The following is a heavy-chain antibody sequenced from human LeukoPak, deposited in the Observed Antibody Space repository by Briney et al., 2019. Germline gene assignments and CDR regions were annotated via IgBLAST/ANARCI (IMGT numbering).Heavy chain of an antibody. V-gene: IGHV1-8*01. D-gene: IGHD3-9*01. CDR1: GYTFTSYD. Sequence: GASVKVSCKASGYTFTSYDINWVRQATGQGLEWMGWMNPNSGYTGYAQKFQGRVTMTRSTSISTAYMELSSLRSEDTAVYYCARPNYDLLTGYYPLLDVWGQGTTVTVSS. CDR3: ARPNYDLLTGYYPLLDV. CDR2: MNPNSGYT. J-gene: IGHJ6*02.